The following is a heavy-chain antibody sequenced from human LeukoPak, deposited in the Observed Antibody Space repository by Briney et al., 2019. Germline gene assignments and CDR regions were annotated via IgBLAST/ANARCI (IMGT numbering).Heavy chain of an antibody. J-gene: IGHJ4*02. CDR2: IFPSGST. CDR1: GGSLSSGSDY. D-gene: IGHD6-13*01. CDR3: GRVVISSSWSLIEH. V-gene: IGHV4-61*02. Sequence: NPSQTLSLTCSVSGGSLSSGSDYWGWIRQPAGKGLEWIGCIFPSGSTNYNPSLKSRLTISVDTSKNQFSLKLNSVTAADTAVYYCGRVVISSSWSLIEHWGQGTLVTVSS.